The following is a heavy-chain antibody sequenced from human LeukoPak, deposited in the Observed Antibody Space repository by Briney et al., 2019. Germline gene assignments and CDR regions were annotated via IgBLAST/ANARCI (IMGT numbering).Heavy chain of an antibody. D-gene: IGHD3-9*01. CDR2: ISSSSTI. CDR1: GFTFSSYS. V-gene: IGHV3-48*02. J-gene: IGHJ4*02. Sequence: GGSLRLSCAASGFTFSSYSMNWVRQAPGKGLEWVSYISSSSTIYYADSVKGRFTISRDNAKNSLYLQMNSLRDGDTAVYYCARGLGSPLYDILTGYYSELDYWGQGTLVTVSS. CDR3: ARGLGSPLYDILTGYYSELDY.